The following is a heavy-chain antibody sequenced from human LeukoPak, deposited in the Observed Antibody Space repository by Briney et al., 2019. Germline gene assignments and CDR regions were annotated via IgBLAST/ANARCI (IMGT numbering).Heavy chain of an antibody. Sequence: PSETLSLTCTVSGGSMSSVSYYWRWIRQPAGKGLEWIGSIYISGSTNHTPSLKSRVTISVDTSKNQFSLKLSSVTAADTAVYYCARGPMVVTHFDYWGQGTLVTVSS. D-gene: IGHD4-23*01. CDR2: IYISGST. J-gene: IGHJ4*02. CDR3: ARGPMVVTHFDY. V-gene: IGHV4-61*02. CDR1: GGSMSSVSYY.